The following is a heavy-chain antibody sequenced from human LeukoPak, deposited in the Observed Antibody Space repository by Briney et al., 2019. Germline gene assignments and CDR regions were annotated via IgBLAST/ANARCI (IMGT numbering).Heavy chain of an antibody. J-gene: IGHJ5*02. CDR1: GGSVTGYY. CDR2: ISDKGVS. V-gene: IGHV4-59*02. CDR3: ARGRFTMIRGVIKTVWFDP. Sequence: SETLSLTCSVSGGSVTGYYWSWIRQPPGKGLEWIGYISDKGVSHYSPSLKSRITISADTSKKQVSLRLTSATAADTAVYYCARGRFTMIRGVIKTVWFDPWTQGTQVTVSS. D-gene: IGHD3-10*01.